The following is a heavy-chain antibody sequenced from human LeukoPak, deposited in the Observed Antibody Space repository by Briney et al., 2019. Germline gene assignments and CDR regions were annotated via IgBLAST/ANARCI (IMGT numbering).Heavy chain of an antibody. Sequence: GGSLRLSCAAPGFSLSDCYMNLFRQAPGKGPEWLSYIGGSGADTNYADSVKGRFTTSRDNAKSSLYLQMNSLRAEDTAVYYCAKPLVPSPGNTGGPWGQGTLVTVSS. CDR1: GFSLSDCY. CDR2: IGGSGADT. D-gene: IGHD2-2*01. CDR3: AKPLVPSPGNTGGP. V-gene: IGHV3-11*03. J-gene: IGHJ1*01.